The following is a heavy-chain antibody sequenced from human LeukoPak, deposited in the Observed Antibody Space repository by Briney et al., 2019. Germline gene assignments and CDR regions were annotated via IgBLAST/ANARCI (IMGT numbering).Heavy chain of an antibody. J-gene: IGHJ4*02. V-gene: IGHV4-34*01. CDR3: ARHFGT. Sequence: SETLYLTCAVYGGSFSGYYWSWIRQPPGKGLEWIGYINYSGSTNYNPSLKSRVTISVGMSKNQFSLKLSSVTVADTAVYYCARHFGTWGQGTLVTVSS. D-gene: IGHD3/OR15-3a*01. CDR2: INYSGST. CDR1: GGSFSGYY.